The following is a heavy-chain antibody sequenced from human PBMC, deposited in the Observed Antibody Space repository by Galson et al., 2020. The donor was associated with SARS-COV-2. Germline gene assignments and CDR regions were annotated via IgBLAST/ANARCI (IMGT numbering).Heavy chain of an antibody. CDR2: IKSNTAGGTT. V-gene: IGHV3-15*01. CDR1: GLTFRNAW. CDR3: ATDSNGLWGGIDF. Sequence: GESLKISCAVSGLTFRNAWMSWVRQAPGKGLEWVGRIKSNTAGGTTDYAAPVKGRFTISRDDSRNTLYLQMNSLKTEDTALYYCATDSNGLWGGIDFWGQGTLVTVSS. J-gene: IGHJ4*02. D-gene: IGHD3-22*01.